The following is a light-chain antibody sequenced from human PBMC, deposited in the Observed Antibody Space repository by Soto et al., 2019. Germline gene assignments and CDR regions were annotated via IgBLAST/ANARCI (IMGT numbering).Light chain of an antibody. J-gene: IGKJ1*01. CDR1: QSVSNY. CDR3: QQLSIWPWT. CDR2: DAS. V-gene: IGKV3-11*01. Sequence: EIVLTQSPATLSLSPGERATLSCWASQSVSNYFVWYQQKPGQAPRLLIYDASKRATGIPARFSGSGSGTDFTLTISSLEPEDFEVYYCQQLSIWPWTFGRGTKVDIX.